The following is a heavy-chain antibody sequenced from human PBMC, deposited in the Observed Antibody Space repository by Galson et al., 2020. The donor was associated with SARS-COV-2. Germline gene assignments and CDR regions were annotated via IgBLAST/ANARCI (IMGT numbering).Heavy chain of an antibody. CDR2: INTEGTST. CDR1: GFTFTSW. V-gene: IGHV3-74*01. Sequence: GESLKISCAAFGFTFTSWMHWVRQTPGKGLVWVSHINTEGTSTTYADSVKGRFTISRDNARKMLYLQMNSLRAEDTAIYYCARDHFYSIDSWGLGTLVTVSS. D-gene: IGHD2-21*01. CDR3: ARDHFYSIDS. J-gene: IGHJ4*02.